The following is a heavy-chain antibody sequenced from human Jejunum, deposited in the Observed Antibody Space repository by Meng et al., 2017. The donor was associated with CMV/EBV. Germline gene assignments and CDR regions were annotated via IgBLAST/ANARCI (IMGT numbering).Heavy chain of an antibody. D-gene: IGHD4/OR15-4a*01. CDR3: ARGILANVDY. J-gene: IGHJ4*02. Sequence: QVQLVQSGSELKQPGASLKVSCKASGYTFTEYVMNWVRHAPGHGLEWMGWINTNTGNPTYAQGFTGRFVFSLDTSVSTTFLQISSLKAEDTAMYYCARGILANVDYWGQGTLVTVSS. CDR1: GYTFTEYV. CDR2: INTNTGNP. V-gene: IGHV7-4-1*02.